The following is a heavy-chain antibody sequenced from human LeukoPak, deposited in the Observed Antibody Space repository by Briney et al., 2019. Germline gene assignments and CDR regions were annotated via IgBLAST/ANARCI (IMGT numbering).Heavy chain of an antibody. CDR3: AREGNYSIDY. CDR1: GGPFSGYY. Sequence: SETLSLTCAVYGGPFSGYYWSWIRQPPGKGLEWIGEINHSGSTNYNPSLKSRVTISVDTSKNQFSLKLSSVTAADTAVYYCAREGNYSIDYWGQGTLVTVSS. D-gene: IGHD4-11*01. CDR2: INHSGST. J-gene: IGHJ4*02. V-gene: IGHV4-34*01.